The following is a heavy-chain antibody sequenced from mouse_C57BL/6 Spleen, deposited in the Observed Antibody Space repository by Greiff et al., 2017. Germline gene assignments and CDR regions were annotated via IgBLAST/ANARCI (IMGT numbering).Heavy chain of an antibody. J-gene: IGHJ2*01. CDR1: GFTFSDAW. D-gene: IGHD1-1*01. CDR2: IRNKANNHAT. CDR3: TRRSFITTVVATRYFDY. V-gene: IGHV6-6*01. Sequence: EVTLMESGGGLVQPGGSMKLSCAASGFTFSDAWMDWVRQSPEKGLEWVAEIRNKANNHATYYAESVKGRFTISRDDFKSSVYLQMNSLRAEDTGIYYCTRRSFITTVVATRYFDYWGQGTTLTVSS.